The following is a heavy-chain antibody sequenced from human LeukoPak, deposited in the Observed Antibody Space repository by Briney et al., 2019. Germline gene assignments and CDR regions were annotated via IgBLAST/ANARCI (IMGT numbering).Heavy chain of an antibody. V-gene: IGHV4-38-2*02. Sequence: SETLSLTCTVSGYSISSGYYRGWIRQPPGKGLEWIGSIYHSGSTYYNPSLKSRVTISVDTSKNQFSLKLSSVTAADTAVYYCARDIRYSYGQSYGMDVWGQGTTVTVSS. CDR1: GYSISSGYY. J-gene: IGHJ6*02. CDR3: ARDIRYSYGQSYGMDV. CDR2: IYHSGST. D-gene: IGHD5-18*01.